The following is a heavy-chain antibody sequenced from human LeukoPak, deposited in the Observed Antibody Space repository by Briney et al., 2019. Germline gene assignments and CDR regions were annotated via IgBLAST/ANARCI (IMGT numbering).Heavy chain of an antibody. D-gene: IGHD4-17*01. CDR2: INGDGRST. CDR3: ATGPYEVSVTTYLYLDC. J-gene: IGHJ4*02. V-gene: IGHV3-43*02. CDR1: GFTFNGYH. Sequence: GESLRLSCAASGFTFNGYHMSWVRQAPGKGLEWVSCINGDGRSTYYADSVRGRFTISRDNCKNSLYLQMNSLRTDDAALYYCATGPYEVSVTTYLYLDCWGQGTLVTVSS.